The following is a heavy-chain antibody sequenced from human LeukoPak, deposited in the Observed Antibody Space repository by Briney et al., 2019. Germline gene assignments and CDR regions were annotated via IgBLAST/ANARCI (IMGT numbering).Heavy chain of an antibody. Sequence: GGSLRLSCAASGFTFSSYSMNWVRQAPGKGLVWVSRINPDGSGTSHADSVKGRFTISRDNAKNTLYLQMNSLRAEDTAVYYCARDSGSGSYSEYWGLGTLVTVSS. V-gene: IGHV3-74*01. D-gene: IGHD3-10*01. J-gene: IGHJ4*02. CDR3: ARDSGSGSYSEY. CDR1: GFTFSSYS. CDR2: INPDGSGT.